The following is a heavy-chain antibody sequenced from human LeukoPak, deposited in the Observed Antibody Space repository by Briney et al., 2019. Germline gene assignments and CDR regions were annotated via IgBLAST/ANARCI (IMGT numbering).Heavy chain of an antibody. J-gene: IGHJ4*02. Sequence: GWSLRLSCAASGFTFSSYSMNWVRQAPGKGLEGVSSISSSSSYIYYADSVKGRFTISRDNAKNSLYLQMNSLRAEDTAVYYCARDNPRSSGNVDYWGQGTLVTVSS. D-gene: IGHD5-12*01. V-gene: IGHV3-21*01. CDR2: ISSSSSYI. CDR1: GFTFSSYS. CDR3: ARDNPRSSGNVDY.